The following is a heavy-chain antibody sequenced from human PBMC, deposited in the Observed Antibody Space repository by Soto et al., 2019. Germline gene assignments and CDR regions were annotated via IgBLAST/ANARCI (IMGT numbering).Heavy chain of an antibody. V-gene: IGHV3-30-3*01. CDR1: GFTFSSYA. CDR3: ARSGGTDYYYGMDV. CDR2: ISYDGSNK. Sequence: ESGGGVVQPGRSLRLSCAASGFTFSSYAMHWVRQAPGKGLEWVAVISYDGSNKYYADSVKGRFTISRDNSKNTLYLQMNSLRAEDTAVYYCARSGGTDYYYGMDVWGQGTTVTVSS. J-gene: IGHJ6*02. D-gene: IGHD1-7*01.